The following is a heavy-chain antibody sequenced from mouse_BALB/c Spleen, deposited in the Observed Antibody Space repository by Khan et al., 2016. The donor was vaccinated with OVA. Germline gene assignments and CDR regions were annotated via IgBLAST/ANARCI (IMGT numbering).Heavy chain of an antibody. Sequence: QVQLKESGPGLVAPSQSLSITCTVSGFSLSRYSVHWVRQPPGKGLEWLGIMWRGGSTDSNSALKSRLSISKDNSESQVFLKMNSLQTEDSAMYYCARNRDGGSYWYFDVWGAGTTVTVSS. J-gene: IGHJ1*01. CDR1: GFSLSRYS. CDR2: MWRGGST. D-gene: IGHD3-3*01. CDR3: ARNRDGGSYWYFDV. V-gene: IGHV2-6-4*01.